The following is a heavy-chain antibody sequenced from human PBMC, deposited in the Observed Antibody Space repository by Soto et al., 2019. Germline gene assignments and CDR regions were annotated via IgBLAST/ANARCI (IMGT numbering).Heavy chain of an antibody. CDR2: IYYSGST. V-gene: IGHV4-39*01. J-gene: IGHJ6*02. D-gene: IGHD2-2*01. CDR3: ATNWKGGDCSSTSCYGGARLDYGMDV. Sequence: SETLSLTCTVSGGSISSSSYYWGWIRQPPGKGLEWIGSIYYSGSTYYNPSLKSRVTISVDTSKNQFSLKLSSVTAADTAVYYCATNWKGGDCSSTSCYGGARLDYGMDVWGQGTTVTVSS. CDR1: GGSISSSSYY.